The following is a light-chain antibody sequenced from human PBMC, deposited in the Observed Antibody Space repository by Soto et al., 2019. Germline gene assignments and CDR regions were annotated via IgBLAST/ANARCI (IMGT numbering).Light chain of an antibody. Sequence: EIVLTQSPGPLSLSPGERATLSCRSSHSVSSNYLAWYQQKPGQAPRLLIYDASSRATGIPDRFSGSGSGTDFTLTISRLEPVDFAVYYCQQYGISPTFGQGTKVEIK. CDR1: HSVSSNY. V-gene: IGKV3-20*01. J-gene: IGKJ1*01. CDR2: DAS. CDR3: QQYGISPT.